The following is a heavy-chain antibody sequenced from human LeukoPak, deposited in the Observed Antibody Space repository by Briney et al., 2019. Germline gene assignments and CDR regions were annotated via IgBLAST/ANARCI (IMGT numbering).Heavy chain of an antibody. Sequence: GGSLRLSCAASGFTFSSYGMHWVRQAPGKGLEWVAFIRYDGSNKYYADSVKGRFTISRDNSKNTLYLQMNSLRAEDTAVYYCAKDYAGIGRQQLASPWGQGTLVTVSS. CDR2: IRYDGSNK. CDR3: AKDYAGIGRQQLASP. V-gene: IGHV3-30*02. J-gene: IGHJ5*02. CDR1: GFTFSSYG. D-gene: IGHD6-13*01.